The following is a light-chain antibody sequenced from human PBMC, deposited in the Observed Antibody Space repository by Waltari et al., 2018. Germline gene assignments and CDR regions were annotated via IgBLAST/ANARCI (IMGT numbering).Light chain of an antibody. J-gene: IGLJ3*02. V-gene: IGLV4-69*01. CDR3: ETWSTAIQV. Sequence: QLVLTQSPSASAPLGASVKLTCTLTSGHSTFAITWHQQQPGKGPRYLMSLHSDGNHTRGDGIPDRFLGSSSGAERYLIISRLESEDEADYYCETWSTAIQVFGGGTKLTVL. CDR2: LHSDGNH. CDR1: SGHSTFA.